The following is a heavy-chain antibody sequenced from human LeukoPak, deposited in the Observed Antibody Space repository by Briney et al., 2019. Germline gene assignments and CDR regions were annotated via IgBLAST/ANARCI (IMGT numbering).Heavy chain of an antibody. CDR3: ARQSISGSSLSYFDY. J-gene: IGHJ4*02. CDR2: IYDSGST. V-gene: IGHV4-59*01. CDR1: GGSIGSYY. D-gene: IGHD3-22*01. Sequence: PSETLSLTCTVSGGSIGSYYWSWIRQPPGKGLEWIGNIYDSGSTNYNPSLESRVTISVDTSKNQCSLKLSSVTAADTAVYYCARQSISGSSLSYFDYWGQGTLVNVSS.